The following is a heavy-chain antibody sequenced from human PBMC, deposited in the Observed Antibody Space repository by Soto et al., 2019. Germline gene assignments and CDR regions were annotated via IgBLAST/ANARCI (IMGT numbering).Heavy chain of an antibody. CDR1: GYTFTSYA. Sequence: QVQLVQSGDEEKKPGASVKVSCKASGYTFTSYAMHWVRQAPGQRLEWMGWINAGNGNTKYSQKFQGRVTITRDTSASTAYMVLSSLRSEDTAVYYCVRVRFGDPDYYYYGMDVWGQGTTVTVSS. J-gene: IGHJ6*02. V-gene: IGHV1-3*05. D-gene: IGHD3-10*01. CDR2: INAGNGNT. CDR3: VRVRFGDPDYYYYGMDV.